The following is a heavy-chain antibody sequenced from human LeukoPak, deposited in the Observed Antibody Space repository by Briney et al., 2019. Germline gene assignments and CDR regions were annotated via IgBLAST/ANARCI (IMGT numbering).Heavy chain of an antibody. V-gene: IGHV3-7*03. CDR3: TRDGEGASHY. Sequence: GGSLRLSCAASGFTFSSYWMSWVRQAPGEGLEWVANTKPDEREKYYVDSVKGRFTISRDNAKNSLYLQMNSLRVDDTAVYYCTRDGEGASHYWGQGTLVTASS. J-gene: IGHJ4*02. CDR2: TKPDEREK. D-gene: IGHD3-10*01. CDR1: GFTFSSYW.